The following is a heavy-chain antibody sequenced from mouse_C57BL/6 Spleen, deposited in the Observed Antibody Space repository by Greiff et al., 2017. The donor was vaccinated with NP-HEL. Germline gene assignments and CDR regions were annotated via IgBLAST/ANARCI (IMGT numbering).Heavy chain of an antibody. Sequence: VQLQQSGPELVKPGASVKISCKASGYAFSSSWMNWVKQRPGKGLEWIGRIYPGDGDTNYNGKFKGKATLTADKSSSTAYMQLSSLTSEDSAVYFCARREGNPSGAMDYWGQGTSVTVSS. J-gene: IGHJ4*01. CDR1: GYAFSSSW. CDR2: IYPGDGDT. D-gene: IGHD2-1*01. V-gene: IGHV1-82*01. CDR3: ARREGNPSGAMDY.